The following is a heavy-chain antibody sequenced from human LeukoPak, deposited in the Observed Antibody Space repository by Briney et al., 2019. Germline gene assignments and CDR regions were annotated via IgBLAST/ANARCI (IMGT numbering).Heavy chain of an antibody. V-gene: IGHV3-20*04. J-gene: IGHJ4*02. Sequence: GGSLRLSCAASEFNFDDYGMTWVRQIPGKGLEWVAGVNSNGRSAGYAASVRGRFTISRDNAKNSLYLEMGSLRLEDTAFYYCTRGYSTRHFPFDSWGQGTLVTVSS. CDR3: TRGYSTRHFPFDS. CDR1: EFNFDDYG. D-gene: IGHD6-13*01. CDR2: VNSNGRSA.